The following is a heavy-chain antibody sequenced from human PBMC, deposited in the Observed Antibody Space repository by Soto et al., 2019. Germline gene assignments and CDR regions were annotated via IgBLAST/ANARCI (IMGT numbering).Heavy chain of an antibody. J-gene: IGHJ6*02. CDR3: ASDRRGYSGYASVGVYYYYYGMDV. D-gene: IGHD5-12*01. Sequence: GGSLRLSCAASGFTFSSYGMHWVRQAPGKGLEWVAVIWYDGSNKYYADSVKGRFTISRDNSKNTLYLQMNSLRAEDTAVYYCASDRRGYSGYASVGVYYYYYGMDVWGQGTTLTVSS. CDR1: GFTFSSYG. CDR2: IWYDGSNK. V-gene: IGHV3-33*01.